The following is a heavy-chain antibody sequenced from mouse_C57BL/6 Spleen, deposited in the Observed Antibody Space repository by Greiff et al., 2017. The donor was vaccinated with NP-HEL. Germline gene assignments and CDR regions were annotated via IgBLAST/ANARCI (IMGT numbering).Heavy chain of an antibody. J-gene: IGHJ2*01. CDR2: IDPSDSYT. CDR1: GYTFTSYW. CDR3: ARSTTVVADY. D-gene: IGHD1-1*01. V-gene: IGHV1-50*01. Sequence: QVQLQQPGAELVKPGASVKLSCKASGYTFTSYWMQWVKQRPGQGLEWIGEIDPSDSYTNYNQKFKVKATLTVVTSSRTAYMQLSSLTSEDSAVYYCARSTTVVADYWGQGTTLTVSS.